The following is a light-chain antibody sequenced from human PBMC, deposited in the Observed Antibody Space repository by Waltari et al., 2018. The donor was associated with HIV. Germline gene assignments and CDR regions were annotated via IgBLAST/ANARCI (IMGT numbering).Light chain of an antibody. CDR3: QHYNSYPWT. Sequence: DIQMTQSPSLLAASMGDRVTFTCRASQSVSNWLAWYQQKPGRAPKLLIYKASSLESGVPSRFSGSGSVAEFTLTISSLQPDDIATYYCQHYNSYPWTFGQGTKVEIK. CDR1: QSVSNW. V-gene: IGKV1-5*03. J-gene: IGKJ1*01. CDR2: KAS.